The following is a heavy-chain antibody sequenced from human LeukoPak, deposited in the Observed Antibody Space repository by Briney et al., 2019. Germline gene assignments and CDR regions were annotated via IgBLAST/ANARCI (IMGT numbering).Heavy chain of an antibody. CDR3: ARSHLSDYGDYKVYYGMDV. CDR2: IYYTDNT. J-gene: IGHJ6*02. D-gene: IGHD4-17*01. CDR1: GGSVSSSSYY. V-gene: IGHV4-39*01. Sequence: SGTLSLTCSVSGGSVSSSSYYWAWIRQPPGKGLEWIGSIYYTDNTHYNPSLKNRVTIPVDTSKNQFSLRLSSMTAADTAVYFCARSHLSDYGDYKVYYGMDVWGQGTTVTVSS.